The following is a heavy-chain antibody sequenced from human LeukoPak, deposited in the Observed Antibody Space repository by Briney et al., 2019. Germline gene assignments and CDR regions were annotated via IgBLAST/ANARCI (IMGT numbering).Heavy chain of an antibody. Sequence: GGSLRLSCAASGFTFSTYSMNWVRQAPGKGLEWVSSISSSGGYIFDADSVKGRFTISRDNAKNSLYLQMNSLRAEDTAVYYCARELNGYGYYFFDYWGPGTLVTVSS. CDR3: ARELNGYGYYFFDY. D-gene: IGHD3-16*01. CDR1: GFTFSTYS. CDR2: ISSSGGYI. J-gene: IGHJ4*02. V-gene: IGHV3-21*01.